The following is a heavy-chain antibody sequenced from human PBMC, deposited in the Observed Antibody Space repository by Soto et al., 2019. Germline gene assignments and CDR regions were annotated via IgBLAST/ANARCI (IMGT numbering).Heavy chain of an antibody. CDR2: ITGSGSSA. V-gene: IGHV3-23*01. D-gene: IGHD4-4*01. CDR3: AKATVTTSYFYGMEV. CDR1: GFTLSSFA. J-gene: IGHJ6*02. Sequence: GGSLRLSCAASGFTLSSFAMNWVRQAPGKGLEWVSAITGSGSSAYFADAVKGRFTISRDNSKKTLYLQMNSLRVEDSGVYFCAKATVTTSYFYGMEVRGQGTTVTVSS.